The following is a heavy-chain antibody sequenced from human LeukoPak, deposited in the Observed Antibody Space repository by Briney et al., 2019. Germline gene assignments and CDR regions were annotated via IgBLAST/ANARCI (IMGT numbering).Heavy chain of an antibody. CDR1: GGSINTPNYY. CDR2: IFYSGGT. J-gene: IGHJ6*03. Sequence: SETLSLTCTVSGGSINTPNYYWGWIRQTPGKGLEWIGNIFYSGGTYYSPSLTSRVTISLDTSRNQFSLKLNSVTAADTAVYYCARGARYYYYMDVWGKGTTVTVSS. D-gene: IGHD3-16*01. CDR3: ARGARYYYYMDV. V-gene: IGHV4-39*07.